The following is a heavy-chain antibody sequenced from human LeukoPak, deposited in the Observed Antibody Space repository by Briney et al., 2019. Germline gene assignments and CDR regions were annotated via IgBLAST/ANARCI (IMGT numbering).Heavy chain of an antibody. CDR1: GGSISSFY. V-gene: IGHV4-59*01. J-gene: IGHJ4*02. D-gene: IGHD5-18*01. CDR3: ARGRTQLYPYYFDY. CDR2: VSYSGST. Sequence: SETLSLTCTVSGGSISSFYWSWIRQPPGKGLEWIGYVSYSGSTNYSPSLKSRVTISVDTTKNRFSLKLSSVTAADTAVYYCARGRTQLYPYYFDYWGQGTLVTVSS.